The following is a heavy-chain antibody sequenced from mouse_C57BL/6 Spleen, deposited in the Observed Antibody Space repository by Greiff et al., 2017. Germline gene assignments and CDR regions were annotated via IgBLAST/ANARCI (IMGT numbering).Heavy chain of an antibody. CDR1: GYTFTSYW. J-gene: IGHJ2*01. CDR2: IDPSDSYT. V-gene: IGHV1-50*01. Sequence: QVQLQQPGAELVKPGASVKLSCKASGYTFTSYWMQWVKQRPGQGLEWIGEIDPSDSYTNYNQKFTGKATLTVDTSSSTAYMQLSSLTSEDSAVYYCARGTGTDYWGQGTTLTVSS. D-gene: IGHD4-1*01. CDR3: ARGTGTDY.